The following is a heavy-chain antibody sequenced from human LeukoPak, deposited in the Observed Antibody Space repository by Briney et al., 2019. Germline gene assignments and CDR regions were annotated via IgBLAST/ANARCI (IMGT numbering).Heavy chain of an antibody. Sequence: SETLSLTCTVSGGSINSYYWSWIRQPPGKGLEWIGYIYYSGSTNHNPSLKSRVTMSVDTSKNQFSLKLSSVTAADTAVYYCARIPYSNYSLDYWGRGTLVTVSS. J-gene: IGHJ4*02. CDR3: ARIPYSNYSLDY. CDR1: GGSINSYY. CDR2: IYYSGST. V-gene: IGHV4-59*01. D-gene: IGHD4-11*01.